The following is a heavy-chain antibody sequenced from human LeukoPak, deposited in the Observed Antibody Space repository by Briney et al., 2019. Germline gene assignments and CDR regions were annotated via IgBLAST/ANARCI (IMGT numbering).Heavy chain of an antibody. Sequence: GESLKISCKVSGYSFTTYWIAWVRQMPGKGLEWMGIIYPGDSDARYSPPFQGQVTISADKSITTAYLQWSSLKASDTAMYYCARVPYSSGYYYDWYIDLWGRGTLVTVSS. D-gene: IGHD3-22*01. CDR2: IYPGDSDA. J-gene: IGHJ2*01. CDR3: ARVPYSSGYYYDWYIDL. CDR1: GYSFTTYW. V-gene: IGHV5-51*01.